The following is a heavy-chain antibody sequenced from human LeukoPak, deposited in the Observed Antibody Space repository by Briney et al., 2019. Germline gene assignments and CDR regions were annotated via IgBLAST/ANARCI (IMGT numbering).Heavy chain of an antibody. CDR1: GFTFSSYW. Sequence: GGSLRLSCAASGFTFSSYWMSWVRQAPGKGLEWVANIKQDGSEKYYVDSEKGRFTISRDNAKNSLYLQMNSLRAEDTAVYYCARSEIQLWLNYYYYMDVWGKGTTVTVSS. J-gene: IGHJ6*03. V-gene: IGHV3-7*01. D-gene: IGHD5-18*01. CDR2: IKQDGSEK. CDR3: ARSEIQLWLNYYYYMDV.